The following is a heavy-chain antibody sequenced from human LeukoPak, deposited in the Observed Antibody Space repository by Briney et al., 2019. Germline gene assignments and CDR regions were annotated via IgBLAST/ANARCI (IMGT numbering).Heavy chain of an antibody. CDR2: IKQDGSEK. J-gene: IGHJ4*02. CDR1: GFTFSSYW. D-gene: IGHD1-26*01. CDR3: AKDESGSYPGEYFDY. V-gene: IGHV3-7*03. Sequence: GGSLRLSCAGSGFTFSSYWMSWVRQAPGKGLECVANIKQDGSEKYYVDSVKGRFIISRDNAKNSLYLQMNSLRAEDTAVYYCAKDESGSYPGEYFDYWGQGTLVTVSS.